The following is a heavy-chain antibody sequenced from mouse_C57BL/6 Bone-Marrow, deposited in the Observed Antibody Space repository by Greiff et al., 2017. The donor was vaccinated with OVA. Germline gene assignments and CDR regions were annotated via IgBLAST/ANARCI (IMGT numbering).Heavy chain of an antibody. J-gene: IGHJ4*01. V-gene: IGHV10-1*01. CDR3: VRQGLTGTSYYAMDY. D-gene: IGHD4-1*01. CDR2: IRSKSNNYAT. CDR1: GFSFNTYA. Sequence: EVQLVESGGGLVQPKGSLKLSCAASGFSFNTYAMNWVRQAPGKGLEWVARIRSKSNNYATYYADSVKDRFTISRDDSESMLYLQMNNLKTEDTAMYYCVRQGLTGTSYYAMDYWGQGTSVTVSS.